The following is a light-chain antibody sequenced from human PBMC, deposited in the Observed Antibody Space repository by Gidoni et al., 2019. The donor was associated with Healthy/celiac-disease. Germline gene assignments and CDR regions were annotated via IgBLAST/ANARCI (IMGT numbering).Light chain of an antibody. CDR2: DFN. V-gene: IGLV2-11*01. CDR1: SSDVGAYKY. CDR3: CSYAGTDIHYV. Sequence: QSALTQPRSVSGSPGQSVTISCTGTSSDVGAYKYVSWYQQYPGKAPKVIIFDFNQRPSGVPDRFSGSKSGNTASLTISGLQAEDEADYYCCSYAGTDIHYVFGTGTRVTVL. J-gene: IGLJ1*01.